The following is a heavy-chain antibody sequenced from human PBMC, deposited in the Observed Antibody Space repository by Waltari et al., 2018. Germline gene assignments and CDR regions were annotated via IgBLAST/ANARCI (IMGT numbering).Heavy chain of an antibody. Sequence: EVQLVESGGGLVQPGGSLRLSCEDSGFSFGSYWLDWVRQTTGKGLVWVSRISSDGNTTTYADSVKGRFTISRDNAKNTLYLQMNSLRAEDTALYYCARVEYTYGPYCFDSWGQGTPVTVSS. V-gene: IGHV3-74*01. J-gene: IGHJ4*02. CDR1: GFSFGSYW. CDR3: ARVEYTYGPYCFDS. D-gene: IGHD5-18*01. CDR2: ISSDGNTT.